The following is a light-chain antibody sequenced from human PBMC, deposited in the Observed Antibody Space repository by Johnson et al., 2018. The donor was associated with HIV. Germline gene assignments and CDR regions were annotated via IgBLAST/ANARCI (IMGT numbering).Light chain of an antibody. CDR3: GAWDSSLSAHFV. J-gene: IGLJ1*01. CDR1: SSKIGNNY. CDR2: DNN. Sequence: QAVLTQPPSVSAAPGQKVTISCSGSSSKIGNNYVSWYQHLPGAAPKLLIYDNNKRPSGIPDRFSGSKSGTSATLGITGLQTGDEADYYCGAWDSSLSAHFVFGTRTKVTVL. V-gene: IGLV1-51*01.